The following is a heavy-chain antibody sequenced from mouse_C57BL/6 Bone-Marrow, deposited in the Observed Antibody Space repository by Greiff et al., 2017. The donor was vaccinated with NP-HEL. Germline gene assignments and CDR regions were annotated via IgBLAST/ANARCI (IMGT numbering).Heavy chain of an antibody. Sequence: VQLQQSGAELVKPGDSVKLSCTASGFNINDYYLHWVMQRTEQGLEWIGRIDPEDGATIYAPNFQGKATITADTSSNTAYLRLSCLTSEDTAVYVCALYYYEIPCFAYCGQGTLVTGSA. CDR3: ALYYYEIPCFAY. CDR2: IDPEDGAT. D-gene: IGHD1-1*01. J-gene: IGHJ3*01. V-gene: IGHV14-2*01. CDR1: GFNINDYY.